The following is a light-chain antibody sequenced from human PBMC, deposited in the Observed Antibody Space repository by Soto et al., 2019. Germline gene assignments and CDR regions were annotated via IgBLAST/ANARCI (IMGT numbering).Light chain of an antibody. CDR2: EVT. Sequence: QPVLTQPASVSGSPGQSITISCTATISDVYDYKYVSWYQQHPGKAPKLIIYEVTHRPSGVSSRFSGSKSDNTASLTISGLQAEDEADYYCSSITPYSLGVFGGGNKLTVL. CDR1: ISDVYDYKY. J-gene: IGLJ3*02. V-gene: IGLV2-14*01. CDR3: SSITPYSLGV.